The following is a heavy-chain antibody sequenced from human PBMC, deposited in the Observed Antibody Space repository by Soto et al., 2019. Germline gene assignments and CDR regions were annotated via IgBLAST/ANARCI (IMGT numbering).Heavy chain of an antibody. Sequence: PSETLSLTCTVSGGSATSGRYYWSWVRHPPGKGLEWIGYIYYTGSTNYNPSLESRVSIPVDTSKDQFSRKLSSVTAADTAVDYCAGARDGYNYDDAFDIWGQGTMVTVSS. V-gene: IGHV4-61*01. CDR1: GGSATSGRYY. CDR2: IYYTGST. D-gene: IGHD5-12*01. CDR3: AGARDGYNYDDAFDI. J-gene: IGHJ3*02.